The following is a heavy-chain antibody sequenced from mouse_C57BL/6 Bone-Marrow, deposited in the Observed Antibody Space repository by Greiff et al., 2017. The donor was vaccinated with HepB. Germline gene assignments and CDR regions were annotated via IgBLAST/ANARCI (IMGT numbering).Heavy chain of an antibody. V-gene: IGHV1-81*01. Sequence: QVQLQHSGAELARPGASVKLSCKASGYTFTSYGISWVKQRTGQGLEWIGEIYPRSGNTYYNEKFKGKATLTADKSSSTAYMELRSLTSEDSAVYFCARLGRRFAYWGQGTLVTVSA. D-gene: IGHD4-1*01. J-gene: IGHJ3*01. CDR3: ARLGRRFAY. CDR2: IYPRSGNT. CDR1: GYTFTSYG.